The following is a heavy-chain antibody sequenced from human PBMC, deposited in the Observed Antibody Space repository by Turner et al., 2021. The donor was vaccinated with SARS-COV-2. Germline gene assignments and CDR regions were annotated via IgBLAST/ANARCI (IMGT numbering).Heavy chain of an antibody. D-gene: IGHD3-16*01. CDR2: ISYDGSNK. CDR3: ARGLGGNYYYMDV. J-gene: IGHJ6*03. Sequence: QVQLVESGGGVVQPGRSLRLSCAASGFTFSSYGMHWVRQAPGKGLEWVAVISYDGSNKYYADSVKGRFTISRDNSKNTLYLQMNSLRTVDTAVYYCARGLGGNYYYMDVWGKGTTVTVSS. CDR1: GFTFSSYG. V-gene: IGHV3-30*03.